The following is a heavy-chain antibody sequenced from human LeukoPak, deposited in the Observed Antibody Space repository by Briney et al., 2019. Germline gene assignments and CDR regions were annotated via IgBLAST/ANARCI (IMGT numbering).Heavy chain of an antibody. CDR1: GFTFSSYA. D-gene: IGHD1-14*01. Sequence: GGSLRLSCAASGFTFSSYAMSWVRRAPGKGLEWISGITDSGHDKYYVDSVKGRFTISRDNSNNTLFLQMKSLRVEDTAIYYCAKMRSSGTNWFDPWGQGTLVSVSS. CDR2: ITDSGHDK. CDR3: AKMRSSGTNWFDP. V-gene: IGHV3-23*01. J-gene: IGHJ5*02.